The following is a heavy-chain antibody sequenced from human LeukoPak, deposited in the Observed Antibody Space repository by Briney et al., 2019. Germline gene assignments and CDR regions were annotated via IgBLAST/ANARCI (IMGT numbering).Heavy chain of an antibody. Sequence: PGESLRLSCTASGFAFDEHGMSWVRQVPGKGLEWVSGINWSGGSTGYADPLRGRFTISRDNAKNSLYLQMDSLRAEDTALYYCARAPITSPFYFDSWGQGTLVTVSS. D-gene: IGHD2-2*01. CDR2: INWSGGST. CDR3: ARAPITSPFYFDS. CDR1: GFAFDEHG. J-gene: IGHJ4*02. V-gene: IGHV3-20*04.